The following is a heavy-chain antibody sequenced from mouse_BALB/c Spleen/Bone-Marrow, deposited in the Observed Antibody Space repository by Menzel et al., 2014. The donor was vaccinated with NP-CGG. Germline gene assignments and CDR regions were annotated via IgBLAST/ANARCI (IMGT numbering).Heavy chain of an antibody. CDR1: GFNIKDTY. J-gene: IGHJ2*01. CDR3: AYGSSYDYFDY. D-gene: IGHD1-1*01. V-gene: IGHV14-3*02. Sequence: EVMLVESGAELVKPGASVKLSCTASGFNIKDTYMRWVKQRPEQGLEWIGRIDPANGNTKYDPKFQGKATITADTSSNTAYLQLSSLTSEDTAVYYCAYGSSYDYFDYWGQGTTLTVSS. CDR2: IDPANGNT.